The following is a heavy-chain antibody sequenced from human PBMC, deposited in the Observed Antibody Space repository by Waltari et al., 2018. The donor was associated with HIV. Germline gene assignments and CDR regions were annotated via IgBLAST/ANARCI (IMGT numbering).Heavy chain of an antibody. D-gene: IGHD2-15*01. J-gene: IGHJ4*02. CDR1: GYSFTAYY. CDR2: INPVSGST. V-gene: IGHV1-2*06. Sequence: QVQLVQSGAELKPPGASVEFPCRASGYSFTAYYIHWVRQAPGQGLQGMWRINPVSGSTNIPLTFQGRITMTRDTSSAAVFTELRGLKFNDTALYYCARGESVSVSNIPPGYRFDFWGQGTLITVSS. CDR3: ARGESVSVSNIPPGYRFDF.